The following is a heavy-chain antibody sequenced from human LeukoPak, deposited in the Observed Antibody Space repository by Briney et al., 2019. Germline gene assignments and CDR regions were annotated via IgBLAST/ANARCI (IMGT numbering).Heavy chain of an antibody. V-gene: IGHV3-30*02. Sequence: GGSLRLSCTASGFTFDNFGMHWVRQAPGRGLEWVAFIRYDGHIKYYADSVKGRVNISRDNAKNSLYLQMNSLRAEDTAVYYCAIDTAMAHWGQGTLVTVSS. D-gene: IGHD5-18*01. CDR1: GFTFDNFG. J-gene: IGHJ4*02. CDR3: AIDTAMAH. CDR2: IRYDGHIK.